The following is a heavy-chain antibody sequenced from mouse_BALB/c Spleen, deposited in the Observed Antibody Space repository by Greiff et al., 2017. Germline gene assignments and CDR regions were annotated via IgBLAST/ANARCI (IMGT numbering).Heavy chain of an antibody. V-gene: IGHV1-4*01. J-gene: IGHJ2*01. CDR3: ARFTPLDC. CDR2: INPSSGYT. CDR1: GYTFTSYT. Sequence: VKLQESGAELARPGASVKMSCKASGYTFTSYTMHWVKQRPGQGLEWIGYINPSSGYTNYNQKFKDKATLTADKSSSTAYMQLSSLTSEDSAVYYCARFTPLDCWGQGTTLTVSS.